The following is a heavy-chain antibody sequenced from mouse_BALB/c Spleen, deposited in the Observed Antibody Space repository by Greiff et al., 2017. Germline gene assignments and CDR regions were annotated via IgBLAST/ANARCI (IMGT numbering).Heavy chain of an antibody. CDR3: ARDSDYDYPYYYAMDY. CDR2: IWGDGST. V-gene: IGHV2-6-7*01. J-gene: IGHJ4*01. D-gene: IGHD2-4*01. Sequence: VKLMESGPGLVAPSQSLSITCTVSGFSLTGYGVNWVRQPPGKGLEWLGMIWGDGSTDYNSALKSRLSISKDNSKSQVFLKMNSLQTDDTARYYCARDSDYDYPYYYAMDYWGQGTSVTVSS. CDR1: GFSLTGYG.